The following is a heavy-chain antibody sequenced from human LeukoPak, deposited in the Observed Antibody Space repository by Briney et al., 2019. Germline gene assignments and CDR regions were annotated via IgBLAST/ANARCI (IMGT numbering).Heavy chain of an antibody. CDR2: IYYSGST. D-gene: IGHD3-16*01. CDR1: GGSISSYY. CDR3: ATGRGGQPLYYYYYGMDV. J-gene: IGHJ6*02. V-gene: IGHV4-59*08. Sequence: SETLSLTCTVSGGSISSYYWSWIRQPPGKGLEWIGYIYYSGSTNYNPSLKSRVTISVDTSKNQFSLKLSSVTAADTAVYYCATGRGGQPLYYYYYGMDVWGQGTTVTVSS.